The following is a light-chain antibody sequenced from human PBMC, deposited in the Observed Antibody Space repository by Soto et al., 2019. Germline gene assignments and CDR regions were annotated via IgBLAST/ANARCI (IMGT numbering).Light chain of an antibody. CDR1: SRDVGGYNH. Sequence: QSVLTPPPSASASPGQSVTISCTGTSRDVGGYNHVSCYQQHPGKAPKLMIFEVSKRPSGVPYRFSGSKSGDTASLSVSGLQAEDEDDYYCSSYAGSNNYVFGAGTKVTVL. CDR2: EVS. J-gene: IGLJ1*01. V-gene: IGLV2-8*01. CDR3: SSYAGSNNYV.